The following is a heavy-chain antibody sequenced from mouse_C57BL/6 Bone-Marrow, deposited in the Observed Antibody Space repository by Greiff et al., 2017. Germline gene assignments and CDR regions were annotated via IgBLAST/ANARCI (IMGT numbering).Heavy chain of an antibody. D-gene: IGHD4-1*01. J-gene: IGHJ2*01. V-gene: IGHV14-2*01. CDR2: IDPEDGET. Sequence: VQLKESGAELVKPGASVKLSCTASGFNIKDYYMHWVKQRTEQGLEWIGRIDPEDGETKYAPKFPGTATITADTSSNTAYLQLSRLTSEDTAFYYCARSGPDYWGQGTTLTVSS. CDR1: GFNIKDYY. CDR3: ARSGPDY.